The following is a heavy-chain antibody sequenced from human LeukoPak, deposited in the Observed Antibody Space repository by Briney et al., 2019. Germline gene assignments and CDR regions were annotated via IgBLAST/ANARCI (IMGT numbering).Heavy chain of an antibody. CDR2: ISWNSGSI. Sequence: GRSLRLSCAASGFTFDDYAVHWVRQAPGKGLEWVSGISWNSGSIGYADSVKGRFTISRDNAKNSLYLQMNSLRAEDTALYYCAKDMGLSVAGTGPADYFDYWGQGTLVTVSS. CDR3: AKDMGLSVAGTGPADYFDY. D-gene: IGHD6-19*01. CDR1: GFTFDDYA. J-gene: IGHJ4*02. V-gene: IGHV3-9*01.